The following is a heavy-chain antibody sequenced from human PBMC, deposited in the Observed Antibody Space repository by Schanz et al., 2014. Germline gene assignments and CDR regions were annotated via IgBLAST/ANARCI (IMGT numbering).Heavy chain of an antibody. CDR2: INPSGGST. Sequence: QVQLVQSGAEVKKPGASVKVSCKASGYTFTSDSMHWVRQAPGQGLEWMGMINPSGGSTTYAQKFQGRVTMPRDTSTSPVYMELSSLRSEDTAVYYCARDGVDAAAGGNSWGHGTLDTVSS. CDR1: GYTFTSDS. J-gene: IGHJ5*01. CDR3: ARDGVDAAAGGNS. V-gene: IGHV1-46*03. D-gene: IGHD6-13*01.